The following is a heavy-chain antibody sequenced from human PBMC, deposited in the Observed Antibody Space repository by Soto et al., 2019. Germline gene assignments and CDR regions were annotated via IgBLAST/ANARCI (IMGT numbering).Heavy chain of an antibody. V-gene: IGHV3-74*01. CDR3: VSGSIGWNGFDY. Sequence: EVQLVESGGALVQPGGSLRLSCAASGFTFSSHWMYWVRQAPGKGLVWVSRIKYDGSDTYYADSVKGRCTISRDNAKNNLYLQMNSLRAEDTAVYYCVSGSIGWNGFDYWGQGTLVTVSS. CDR1: GFTFSSHW. J-gene: IGHJ4*02. CDR2: IKYDGSDT. D-gene: IGHD1-1*01.